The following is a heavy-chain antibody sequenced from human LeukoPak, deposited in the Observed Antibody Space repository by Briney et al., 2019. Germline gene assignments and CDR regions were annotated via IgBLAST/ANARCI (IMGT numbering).Heavy chain of an antibody. V-gene: IGHV4-34*01. CDR2: INHSGST. CDR3: AKTNYYDSSGYYLNY. D-gene: IGHD3-22*01. CDR1: GGSINSYY. J-gene: IGHJ4*02. Sequence: SETLSLTCTVSGGSINSYYWSRIRQPPGRGLEWIGEINHSGSTNYNPSLEGRVTISVDTSKNQFSLKLTSVTAADTAVYYCAKTNYYDSSGYYLNYWGQGTLVTVSS.